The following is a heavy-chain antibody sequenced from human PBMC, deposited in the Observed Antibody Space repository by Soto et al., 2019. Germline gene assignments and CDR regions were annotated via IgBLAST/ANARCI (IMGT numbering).Heavy chain of an antibody. V-gene: IGHV3-23*01. J-gene: IGHJ4*01. Sequence: EVQLLESGGGLVQPGGSLRLSCAASGFTFSSYAMSWVRQAPGKGLEWVSAISGSGGSTYYADSVKGRFTISRDNSKNPLYLQMNSPRAEATAVYYCANSPGPLPSFFDYWGQGTMVTVSS. CDR3: ANSPGPLPSFFDY. CDR1: GFTFSSYA. CDR2: ISGSGGST.